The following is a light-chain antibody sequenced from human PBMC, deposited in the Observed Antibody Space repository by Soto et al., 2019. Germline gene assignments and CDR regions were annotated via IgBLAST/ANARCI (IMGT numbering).Light chain of an antibody. CDR1: EPINIY. Sequence: VLTQSPATLSLSPGERATLSCRASEPINIYLAWFQQQPGQAPRLLIYDASNRATGIPARFSGSGSGTDFTLTISSLEPEDFAVYYCQQRMTWPPITFGQGTRLDIK. V-gene: IGKV3-11*01. J-gene: IGKJ5*01. CDR3: QQRMTWPPIT. CDR2: DAS.